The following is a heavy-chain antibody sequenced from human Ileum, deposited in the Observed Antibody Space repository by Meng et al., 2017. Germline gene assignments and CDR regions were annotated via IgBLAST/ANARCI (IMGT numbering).Heavy chain of an antibody. Sequence: ERQVVESGGGLVPRGAVLSLSCAASGFTSRSYWMHWVRQAPGKGLVWVASINTDGSDTRSADSVKGRFTISRDNAQNMVYLQMNSLRAEDTAVYYCARDKPHNWFDPWGQGTLVTVSS. CDR1: GFTSRSYW. V-gene: IGHV3-74*01. CDR2: INTDGSDT. J-gene: IGHJ5*02. CDR3: ARDKPHNWFDP.